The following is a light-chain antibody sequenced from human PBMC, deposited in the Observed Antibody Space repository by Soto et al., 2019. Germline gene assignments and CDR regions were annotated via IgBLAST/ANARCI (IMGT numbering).Light chain of an antibody. Sequence: QSALTQPASVSGSPGQSITISCTGTSSDVGNYNLVSWYQQHPGKAPKLMIYDVSKRPSGVSNRFSGSKSGNTASLTISGLQADDEADYYCCSYAGDSYVFGTGTQLTVL. CDR3: CSYAGDSYV. J-gene: IGLJ1*01. CDR1: SSDVGNYNL. V-gene: IGLV2-23*02. CDR2: DVS.